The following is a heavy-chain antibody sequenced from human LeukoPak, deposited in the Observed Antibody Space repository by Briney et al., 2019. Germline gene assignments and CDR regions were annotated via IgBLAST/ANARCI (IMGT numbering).Heavy chain of an antibody. V-gene: IGHV3-23*01. CDR1: GFTFSTYA. CDR3: AKDTGVRYFDWKQTPKYYFDY. D-gene: IGHD3-9*01. J-gene: IGHJ4*02. Sequence: PGGSLRLSCAASGFTFSTYAINWVRQAPGKGLEWVSAISGSGGSTYYADSVKGRFTISRDNSKNTLYLQMNSLRAEDTAVYYCAKDTGVRYFDWKQTPKYYFDYWGQGTLVTVSS. CDR2: ISGSGGST.